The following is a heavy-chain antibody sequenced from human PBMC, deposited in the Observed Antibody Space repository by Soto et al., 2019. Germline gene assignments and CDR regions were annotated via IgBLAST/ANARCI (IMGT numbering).Heavy chain of an antibody. CDR2: INGGGGTT. Sequence: GGSLRLSCAASGVTFSSYWMHWFRQAPGKGLMWVSRINGGGGTTTYADSVKGRFTISRDNAKNTLYLQMNGLGAEDTALYYCARWFTYGNFDYFDYWGQGTQVTVSS. CDR3: ARWFTYGNFDYFDY. D-gene: IGHD3-10*01. CDR1: GVTFSSYW. J-gene: IGHJ4*02. V-gene: IGHV3-74*01.